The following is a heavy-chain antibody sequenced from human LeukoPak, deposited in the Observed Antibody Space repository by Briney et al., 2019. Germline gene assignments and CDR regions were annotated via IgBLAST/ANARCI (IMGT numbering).Heavy chain of an antibody. CDR2: ISSSGSTI. CDR1: GFTFSDYY. D-gene: IGHD2-21*02. J-gene: IGHJ4*02. V-gene: IGHV3-11*01. Sequence: GGSLRLSCAASGFTFSDYYMSWIRQAPGKGLERVSYISSSGSTIYYADSVKGRFTISRDNAKNSLCLQMNSLRAEDTAVYYCARAIVVVTATTYYFDYWGQGTLVTVSS. CDR3: ARAIVVVTATTYYFDY.